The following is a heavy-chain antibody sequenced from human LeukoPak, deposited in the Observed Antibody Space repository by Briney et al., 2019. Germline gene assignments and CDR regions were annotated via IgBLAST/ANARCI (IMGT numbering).Heavy chain of an antibody. CDR2: INHSGST. J-gene: IGHJ4*02. CDR1: GGSFSGYY. CDR3: ARLRPNVWGSYRTLFDY. Sequence: PSETLSLTCAVYGGSFSGYYWSWIRQPPGKGLEWIGEINHSGSTNYNPSLKSRVTISVDTSKNQFSLKLSSVTAADTAVYYCARLRPNVWGSYRTLFDYWGQGTLVTVSS. D-gene: IGHD3-16*02. V-gene: IGHV4-34*01.